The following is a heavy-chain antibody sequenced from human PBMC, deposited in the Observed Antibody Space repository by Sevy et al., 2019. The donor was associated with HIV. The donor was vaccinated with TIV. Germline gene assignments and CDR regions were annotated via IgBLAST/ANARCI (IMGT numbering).Heavy chain of an antibody. V-gene: IGHV3-21*01. J-gene: IGHJ4*02. CDR3: ARDLDSSGYSFDY. CDR1: GFTFSSYS. D-gene: IGHD3-22*01. Sequence: GGSLRLSCAASGFTFSSYSMNWVRQAPGKGLEWVSSISSSSSYIYYADSVKGRFTISRDNAKNSLYLQMNSLRAEDTAVYYCARDLDSSGYSFDYWGQRTLVTVSS. CDR2: ISSSSSYI.